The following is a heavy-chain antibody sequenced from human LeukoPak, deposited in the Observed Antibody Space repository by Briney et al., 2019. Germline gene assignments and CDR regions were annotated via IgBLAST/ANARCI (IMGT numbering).Heavy chain of an antibody. V-gene: IGHV3-23*01. J-gene: IGHJ6*04. D-gene: IGHD6-13*01. Sequence: GGCLRLSCAASGVTFSSYGMHGVREAPGEGLEWVSAISGSGGSKYYADSVKGLFTISRDNSKNTLYLQMNSLRAEDTAVYYCATHGIAAAPDVWGKGTTVTVSS. CDR3: ATHGIAAAPDV. CDR1: GVTFSSYG. CDR2: ISGSGGSK.